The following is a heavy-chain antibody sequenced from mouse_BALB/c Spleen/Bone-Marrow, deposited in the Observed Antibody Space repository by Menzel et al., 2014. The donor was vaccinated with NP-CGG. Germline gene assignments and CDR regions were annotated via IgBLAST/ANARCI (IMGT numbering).Heavy chain of an antibody. CDR1: GYSITSGYY. CDR3: ASGEEGCLLAY. CDR2: ISYDGSN. V-gene: IGHV3-6*02. Sequence: EVQLQQSGPGLVKPSQSLSLTCSVTGYSITSGYYWNWIRQFPGNKLEWMGYISYDGSNNYNPSLKNRITITPDTSKNQFFLKLNSVTTEDTATYYCASGEEGCLLAYWGQGTLVTVSA. J-gene: IGHJ3*01. D-gene: IGHD2-3*01.